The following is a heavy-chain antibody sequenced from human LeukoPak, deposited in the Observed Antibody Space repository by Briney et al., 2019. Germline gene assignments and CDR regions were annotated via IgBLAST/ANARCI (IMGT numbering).Heavy chain of an antibody. V-gene: IGHV4-59*08. J-gene: IGHJ4*02. CDR2: IYYSGST. CDR1: GGSISSYY. D-gene: IGHD6-19*01. Sequence: SETLSLTCTVSGGSISSYYWSWIRHPPGKGLEGIGYIYYSGSTNYNPSLKSRVTISVDTSKNQFSLKLSSVTAADTAVYYCARRTSSGWYLFDYWGQGTLVTVSS. CDR3: ARRTSSGWYLFDY.